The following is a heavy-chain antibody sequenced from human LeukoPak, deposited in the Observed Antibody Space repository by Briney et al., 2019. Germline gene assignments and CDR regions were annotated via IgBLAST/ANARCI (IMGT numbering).Heavy chain of an antibody. CDR3: ARDQASGWYRWFDP. CDR2: INHSGST. CDR1: GGSFSGYY. D-gene: IGHD6-19*01. V-gene: IGHV4-34*01. Sequence: SETLSLTCAVYGGSFSGYYWSWIRQPPGKGLEWIGEINHSGSTNYNPSLKSRVTISVDTSKNQFSLKLSSVTAADTAVYYCARDQASGWYRWFDPWGQGTLVTVSS. J-gene: IGHJ5*02.